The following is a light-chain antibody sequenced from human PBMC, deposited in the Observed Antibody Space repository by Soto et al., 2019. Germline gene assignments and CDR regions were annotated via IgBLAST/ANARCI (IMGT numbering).Light chain of an antibody. J-gene: IGKJ5*01. CDR3: QQFNSYPIT. CDR1: QDIRGA. V-gene: IGKV1-13*02. Sequence: AIPLTQSPSSLSASVGDRVTITCRASQDIRGALAWYQQKSGKAPKILIYDVSTLESGVPSRFSGSSSGTDFTLTISSLQPVDFATYYCQQFNSYPITFGQGTRLEIK. CDR2: DVS.